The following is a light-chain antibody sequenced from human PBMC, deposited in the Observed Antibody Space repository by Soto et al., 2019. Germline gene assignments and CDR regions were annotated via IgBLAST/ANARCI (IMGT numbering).Light chain of an antibody. V-gene: IGLV1-40*01. Sequence: QSVLTQPPPLSEAPGQRVTISCPGRNSNIGAGYDVHWYQQLPGTAPKLLIYGNTNRPSGVPDRFSGSKSGTSVSLAITGLQAEDEADYYCQSYDSSLSYVFGTGTKVTVL. J-gene: IGLJ1*01. CDR2: GNT. CDR1: NSNIGAGYD. CDR3: QSYDSSLSYV.